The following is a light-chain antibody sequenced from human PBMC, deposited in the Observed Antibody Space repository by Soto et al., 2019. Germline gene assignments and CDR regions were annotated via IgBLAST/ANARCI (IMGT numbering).Light chain of an antibody. Sequence: EIVLTQSPGALSLSPGERATLSCWASESVGDYLAWYQQKPGQAPRLLIYDASSRATGIPDRFSGGGSGTDFTLTISRLGPEDFAVYYCQQFSSYPLTFGGGTKVDIK. CDR3: QQFSSYPLT. V-gene: IGKV3-20*01. J-gene: IGKJ4*01. CDR1: ESVGDY. CDR2: DAS.